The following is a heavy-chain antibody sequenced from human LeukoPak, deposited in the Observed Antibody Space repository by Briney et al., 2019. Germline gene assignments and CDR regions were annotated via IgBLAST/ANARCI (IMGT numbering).Heavy chain of an antibody. D-gene: IGHD3-9*01. V-gene: IGHV5-51*01. J-gene: IGHJ3*02. CDR2: IYPGDSDT. Sequence: GESLKISCKGSGYSFTSYWIGWVRQMPGKGLEWMGIIYPGDSDTRYSPSFQGQVTISADKSISTAYLQWSSLKASDTAMYYCAASHILTGYYDAFDIWGQGTMVTVSS. CDR1: GYSFTSYW. CDR3: AASHILTGYYDAFDI.